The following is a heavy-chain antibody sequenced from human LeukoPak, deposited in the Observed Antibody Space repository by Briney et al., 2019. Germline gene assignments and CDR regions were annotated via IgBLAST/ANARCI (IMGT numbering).Heavy chain of an antibody. V-gene: IGHV4-30-4*01. Sequence: SQTLSLTCTLSGDSISSGDYYWSWIRQPPGRGLAWIGYIYYSGRTYYNPSLKSRVTISVDTSKNQFSLKLNSVTLADTAVYYYARAGGGYCSSTSCYAFRHWGQGTLVTVSS. CDR1: GDSISSGDYY. J-gene: IGHJ1*01. D-gene: IGHD2-2*03. CDR3: ARAGGGYCSSTSCYAFRH. CDR2: IYYSGRT.